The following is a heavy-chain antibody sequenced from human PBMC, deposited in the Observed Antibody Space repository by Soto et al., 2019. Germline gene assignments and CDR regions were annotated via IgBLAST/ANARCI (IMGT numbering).Heavy chain of an antibody. CDR1: GFTFSSYA. D-gene: IGHD3-22*01. Sequence: GGSLRLSCAASGFTFSSYAMSWVRQAPGKGLEWVSAISGSGGSTYYADSVKGRFTISRDNSKNTLYLQMNSLRAEDRAVYYCAKDRVSGGWALLYDSSGYHRPTSGFDYWGQGTLVTVSS. CDR3: AKDRVSGGWALLYDSSGYHRPTSGFDY. V-gene: IGHV3-23*01. J-gene: IGHJ4*02. CDR2: ISGSGGST.